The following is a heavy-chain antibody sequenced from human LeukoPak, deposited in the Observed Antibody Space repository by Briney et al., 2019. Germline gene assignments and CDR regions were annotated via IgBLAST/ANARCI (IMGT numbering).Heavy chain of an antibody. V-gene: IGHV1-2*02. CDR2: INPNSGGT. J-gene: IGHJ6*03. CDR3: AREPGIAAAGYMDV. Sequence: GASVKVSCKASGYTFTGYYMHWVRQAPGQGLEWMGWINPNSGGTNYAQKFQGRVTMTRDTSISTAYMELSSLRSEDTAVYYCAREPGIAAAGYMDVWGKGTRSPSP. D-gene: IGHD6-13*01. CDR1: GYTFTGYY.